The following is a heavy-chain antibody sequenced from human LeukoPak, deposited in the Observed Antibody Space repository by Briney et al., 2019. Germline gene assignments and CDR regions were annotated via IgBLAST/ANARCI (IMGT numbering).Heavy chain of an antibody. Sequence: ASLKVSCKASVYTFTGYYMHWVRQTPGQGLEWMGWINPDSGDTKYAQKFQGRVTMTRDTSISTAYMELSRLRSDDTAVYYCATQRGSYRWGTDFDYWGQGTLVTVSS. J-gene: IGHJ4*02. CDR1: VYTFTGYY. D-gene: IGHD3-16*01. V-gene: IGHV1-2*02. CDR2: INPDSGDT. CDR3: ATQRGSYRWGTDFDY.